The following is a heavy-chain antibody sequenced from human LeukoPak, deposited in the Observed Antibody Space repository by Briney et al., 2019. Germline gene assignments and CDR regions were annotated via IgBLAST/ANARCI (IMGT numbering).Heavy chain of an antibody. CDR1: GFTFSSYW. Sequence: GGSLRLSCAVSGFTFSSYWMSWVRQAPGRGLEWVANIKQDGSEKYYVDSVKGRFTISRDNAKNSLYLQMNSLRAEDTAVYYCARVGIRDAFDIWGQGTVVTVSS. J-gene: IGHJ3*02. V-gene: IGHV3-7*01. CDR2: IKQDGSEK. CDR3: ARVGIRDAFDI. D-gene: IGHD3-10*01.